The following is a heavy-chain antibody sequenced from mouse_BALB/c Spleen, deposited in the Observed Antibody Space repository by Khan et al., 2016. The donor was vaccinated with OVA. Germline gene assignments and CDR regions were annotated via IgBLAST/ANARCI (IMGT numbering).Heavy chain of an antibody. V-gene: IGHV9-3-1*01. Sequence: QLQLVQSGPELKKPGETVKISCKASGYTLTNYGMNWVKQAPGKGLKWMGWINTYTGEATYADDFKGRFAFSLETSDSTAYLQINNLKNEDTATYFCSRSNGNYWFAYWGQGTLVTVSA. J-gene: IGHJ3*01. D-gene: IGHD2-1*01. CDR3: SRSNGNYWFAY. CDR1: GYTLTNYG. CDR2: INTYTGEA.